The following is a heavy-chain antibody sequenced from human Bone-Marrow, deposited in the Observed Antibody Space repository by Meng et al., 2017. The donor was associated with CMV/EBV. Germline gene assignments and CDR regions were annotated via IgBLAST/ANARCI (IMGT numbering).Heavy chain of an antibody. CDR3: AKGRAWFDP. J-gene: IGHJ5*02. CDR2: IYTSGST. Sequence: LSLTCTVSGGSISSFYWSWIRQPAGKGLEWIGRIYTSGSTNYHPSLQSRVTMSVDTSKNHFSLKLTSVTAADTAVYYCAKGRAWFDPWGQGTLVTVSS. V-gene: IGHV4-4*07. CDR1: GGSISSFY.